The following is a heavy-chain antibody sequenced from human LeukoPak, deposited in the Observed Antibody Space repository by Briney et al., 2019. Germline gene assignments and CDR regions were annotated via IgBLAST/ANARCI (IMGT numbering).Heavy chain of an antibody. D-gene: IGHD3-22*01. J-gene: IGHJ4*02. CDR1: DFSFITYA. CDR2: ISGGGDAT. CDR3: ARGAGDYYDSSGYYPDY. Sequence: PGGSLRLSCAASDFSFITYAMSWVRQAPGKGLEWVSTISGGGDATYYADSVKGRFTISRDNSKNTLYLQMNSLRAEDTAVYYCARGAGDYYDSSGYYPDYWGQGTLVTVSS. V-gene: IGHV3-23*01.